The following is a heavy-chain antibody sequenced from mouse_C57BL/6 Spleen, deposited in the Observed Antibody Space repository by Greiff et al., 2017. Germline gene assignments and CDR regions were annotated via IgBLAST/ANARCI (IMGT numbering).Heavy chain of an antibody. CDR2: INPSSGYT. CDR3: AREGIYYDYDERFAY. D-gene: IGHD2-4*01. V-gene: IGHV1-4*01. CDR1: GYTFTSYT. J-gene: IGHJ3*01. Sequence: QVHVKQSGAELARPGASVKMSCKASGYTFTSYTMHWVKQRPGKGLEWIGYINPSSGYTKYNQKFKDKATLTADKSSSTAYMQLSSLTSEDSAVYYCAREGIYYDYDERFAYWGQGTLVTVSA.